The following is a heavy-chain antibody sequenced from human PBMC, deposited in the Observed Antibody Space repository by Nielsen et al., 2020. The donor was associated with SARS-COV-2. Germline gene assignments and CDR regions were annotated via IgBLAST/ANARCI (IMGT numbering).Heavy chain of an antibody. J-gene: IGHJ5*02. CDR2: ISYDGSVK. Sequence: GESLKISCAASGFTFSNYWMNWVRQAPGKGLEWVTFISYDGSVKYYADSVKGRFTVSRDNSKDTLHLQMNSLKLDDTAVYYCARETLDHTSSFVDHWGQGTLVTVSS. CDR1: GFTFSNYW. V-gene: IGHV3-30*03. D-gene: IGHD1-26*01. CDR3: ARETLDHTSSFVDH.